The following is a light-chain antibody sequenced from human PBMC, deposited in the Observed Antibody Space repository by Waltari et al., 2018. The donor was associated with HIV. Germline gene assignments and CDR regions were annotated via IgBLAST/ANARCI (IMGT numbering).Light chain of an antibody. CDR1: SSDVGRYNL. V-gene: IGLV2-23*02. CDR2: EVS. CDR3: CSYAGSSTPV. J-gene: IGLJ2*01. Sequence: QSALPQPASGSGSPGQSITISCTGTSSDVGRYNLVSWYQQHPGKAPKLMIYEVSKRPSGVSNRFSGSKSGNTASLTISGLQAEDEADYYCCSYAGSSTPVFGGGTKLTVL.